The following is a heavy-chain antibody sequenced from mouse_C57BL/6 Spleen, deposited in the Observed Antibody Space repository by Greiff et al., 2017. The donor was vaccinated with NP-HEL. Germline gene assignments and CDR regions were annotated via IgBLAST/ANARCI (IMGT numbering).Heavy chain of an antibody. D-gene: IGHD1-1*01. CDR1: GYSITSGYY. CDR3: AREGYYYGRGYFDY. J-gene: IGHJ2*01. V-gene: IGHV3-6*01. Sequence: ESGPGLVKPSQSLSLTCSVTGYSITSGYYWNWIRQFPGNKLEWMGYISYDGSNNYNPSLKNRISITRDTSKNQFFLKLNSVTTEDTATYYCAREGYYYGRGYFDYWGQGTTLTVSS. CDR2: ISYDGSN.